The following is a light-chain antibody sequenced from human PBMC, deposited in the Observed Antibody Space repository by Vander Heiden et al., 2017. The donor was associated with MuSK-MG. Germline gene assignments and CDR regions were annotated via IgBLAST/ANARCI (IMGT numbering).Light chain of an antibody. CDR2: GAS. V-gene: IGKV1-39*01. J-gene: IGKJ2*01. CDR3: QQSYTSLRT. CDR1: QSISWY. Sequence: DIHMTHPLSCLSASVGDRVTITCLASQSISWYLNWYQQKPGKAPNLLIYGASNLQSGVPSRFSGSGSGTDFTLTISRLQPEDFATYYCQQSYTSLRTFGEGTKVEIK.